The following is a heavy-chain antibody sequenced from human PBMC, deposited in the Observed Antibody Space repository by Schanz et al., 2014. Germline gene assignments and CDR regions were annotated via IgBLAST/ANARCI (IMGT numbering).Heavy chain of an antibody. CDR1: GFTVSSNH. V-gene: IGHV3-66*01. CDR3: ARDFDDRRGYGSRCCLGDCMDV. D-gene: IGHD3-10*01. CDR2: IYSGIGA. Sequence: EGQLAESGGGLVQPGGSLRLSCAVSGFTVSSNHMSWVRQAPGKGLEWVSVIYSGIGAYYADSMKDRFTVSRDNAKNSLYLQMNSLRAEDTAVYYCARDFDDRRGYGSRCCLGDCMDVWGQGTTVTASS. J-gene: IGHJ6*02.